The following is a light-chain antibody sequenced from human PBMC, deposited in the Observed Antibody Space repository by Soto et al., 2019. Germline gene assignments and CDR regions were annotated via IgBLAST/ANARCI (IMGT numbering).Light chain of an antibody. V-gene: IGLV2-11*01. Sequence: QLVLTQPRSVSGSPGQSVTISCTGTSSDVGGYKYVSWYQQHPGKVPKLMMFDVSERPSGVPDRFSGSKSGNTASLSISGLQAEDEADYYCCAYAGSYTVLFGGGTQLTVL. CDR3: CAYAGSYTVL. CDR1: SSDVGGYKY. CDR2: DVS. J-gene: IGLJ2*01.